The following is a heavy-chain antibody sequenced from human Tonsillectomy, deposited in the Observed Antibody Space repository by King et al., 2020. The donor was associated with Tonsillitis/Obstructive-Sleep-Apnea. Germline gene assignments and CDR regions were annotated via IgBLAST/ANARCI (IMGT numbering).Heavy chain of an antibody. CDR1: GFTFSSYE. V-gene: IGHV3-48*03. CDR2: ISSSGSTI. CDR3: ATLQVVSWVGWFDP. D-gene: IGHD3-22*01. J-gene: IGHJ5*02. Sequence: VQLVESGGGLVQPGGSLRLSCAASGFTFSSYEMNWVRQAPGKGLEWVSYISSSGSTIYYADSVKGRFTISRDNAKNSLYLQMNSLRAEDTAVYYCATLQVVSWVGWFDPWGQGTLVTVSS.